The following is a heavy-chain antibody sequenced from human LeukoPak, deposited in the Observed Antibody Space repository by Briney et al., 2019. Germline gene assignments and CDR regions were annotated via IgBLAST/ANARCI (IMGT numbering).Heavy chain of an antibody. V-gene: IGHV4-59*01. J-gene: IGHJ4*02. CDR2: IYYSGST. D-gene: IGHD5-18*01. Sequence: PSETLSLTCAVYGGSFSGYYWSWLRQPPGKGLEWIGYIYYSGSTNYNPSLKSRVTISVDTSKNQFSLKLSSVTAADTAVYYCARAGYSYGYALFYFDYWGQGTLVTVSS. CDR1: GGSFSGYY. CDR3: ARAGYSYGYALFYFDY.